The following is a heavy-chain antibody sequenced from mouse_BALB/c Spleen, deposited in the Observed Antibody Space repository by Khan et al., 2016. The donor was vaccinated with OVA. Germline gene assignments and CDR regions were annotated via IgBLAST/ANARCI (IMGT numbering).Heavy chain of an antibody. V-gene: IGHV1S137*01. Sequence: QVQLKQSGPELVRPGVSVMISCKGSGYTFTDYAVHWVKQSHAKSLEWIGVISTYSGITDYNQKFKGKATVTVDKSSSTAYMELARLTSEDSAIYYCATNIYYGTGDYAMDYWGQGTSVTVSS. D-gene: IGHD2-1*01. J-gene: IGHJ4*01. CDR2: ISTYSGIT. CDR1: GYTFTDYA. CDR3: ATNIYYGTGDYAMDY.